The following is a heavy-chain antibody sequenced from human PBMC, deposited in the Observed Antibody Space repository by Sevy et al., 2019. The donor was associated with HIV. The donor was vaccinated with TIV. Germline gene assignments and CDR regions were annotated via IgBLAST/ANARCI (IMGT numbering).Heavy chain of an antibody. V-gene: IGHV4-39*01. CDR3: ARHGGIAVATLDY. J-gene: IGHJ4*02. Sequence: SETLSITCTVSGGSISSSTYYWGWIRQPPGKGLEWIASIYYSGSTYYNVSLESRVTISVDMSKNQFSLRLSSVTAADMAVYYCARHGGIAVATLDYWGQGNLVTVSS. D-gene: IGHD6-19*01. CDR2: IYYSGST. CDR1: GGSISSSTYY.